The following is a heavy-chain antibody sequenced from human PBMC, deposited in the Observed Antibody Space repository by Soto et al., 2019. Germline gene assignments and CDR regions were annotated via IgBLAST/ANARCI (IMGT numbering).Heavy chain of an antibody. V-gene: IGHV1-46*03. CDR1: GYTFSSYY. D-gene: IGHD3-22*01. J-gene: IGHJ4*02. CDR3: ARTTYYYDSSGQNYYFDY. Sequence: ASVKVSCKASGYTFSSYYMNWVRQAPGQGLEWLGIINPSGGYTTYAQRFLGRVTMTSDTSTSTVHMELSSLRSEDTAVYYCARTTYYYDSSGQNYYFDYWGQGTLVTVSS. CDR2: INPSGGYT.